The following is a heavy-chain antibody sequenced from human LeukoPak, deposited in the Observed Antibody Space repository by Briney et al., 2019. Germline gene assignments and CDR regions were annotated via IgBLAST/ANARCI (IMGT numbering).Heavy chain of an antibody. CDR1: GDSVSINSAA. V-gene: IGHV6-1*01. D-gene: IGHD3-22*01. CDR3: ARAYYYDSSGYYVLFDY. J-gene: IGHJ4*02. CDR2: TYYRSKWYN. Sequence: SQTLSLTCAISGDSVSINSAAWNWIRQSPSRGLEWLGRTYYRSKWYNDYAVSVKSRITINPDTSKNQFSLQLNSVTPEDTAVYYCARAYYYDSSGYYVLFDYWGQGTLVTVSS.